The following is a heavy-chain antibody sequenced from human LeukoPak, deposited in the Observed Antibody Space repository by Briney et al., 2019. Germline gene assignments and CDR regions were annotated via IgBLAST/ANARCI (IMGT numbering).Heavy chain of an antibody. CDR1: GYTFTSYG. J-gene: IGHJ6*03. Sequence: ASVKVSCKASGYTFTSYGISWVRQAPGQGLEWMGWISAYNGNTNYAQKLQGRVTMTTDTSTSTAYMELRSLGSDDTAVYYCARAYGDYPYYYYYYMDVWGKGTTVTISS. CDR3: ARAYGDYPYYYYYYMDV. V-gene: IGHV1-18*01. CDR2: ISAYNGNT. D-gene: IGHD4-17*01.